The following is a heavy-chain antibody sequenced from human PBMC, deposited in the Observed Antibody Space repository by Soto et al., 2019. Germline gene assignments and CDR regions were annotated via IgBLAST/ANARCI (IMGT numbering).Heavy chain of an antibody. CDR1: GFSFSRYW. CDR3: ETRPDFDYDSRGRHGMNV. D-gene: IGHD3-22*01. V-gene: IGHV3-74*01. Sequence: EVPLVESGGGLVQPGGSLRLSCTTSGFSFSRYWMHWVRHAPGKGLVWVSRINSDGSGTYYADSVKGRLTISRDNTMNARYLQMNSRRAEDTAVYYCETRPDFDYDSRGRHGMNVWGQGTTVTVS. CDR2: INSDGSGT. J-gene: IGHJ6*02.